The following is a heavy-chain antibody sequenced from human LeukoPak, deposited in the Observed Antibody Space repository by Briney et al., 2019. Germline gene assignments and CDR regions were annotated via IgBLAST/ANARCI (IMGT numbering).Heavy chain of an antibody. D-gene: IGHD6-13*01. CDR2: INHSGNT. J-gene: IGHJ1*01. Sequence: PSETLSLTCAVYGGSFSGYYWSWIRQPPGKGLEWIGEINHSGNTNYNPSLKSRVTISVDTSKNQFSLKLSSVIAADTAVYYCARGRSYSSSWYLRSNPAEYFQHWGQGTLVTVSS. CDR1: GGSFSGYY. CDR3: ARGRSYSSSWYLRSNPAEYFQH. V-gene: IGHV4-34*01.